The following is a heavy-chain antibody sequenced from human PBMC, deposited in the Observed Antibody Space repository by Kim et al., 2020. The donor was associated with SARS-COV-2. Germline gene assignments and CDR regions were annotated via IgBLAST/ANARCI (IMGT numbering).Heavy chain of an antibody. V-gene: IGHV4-59*01. CDR3: ARVGRDYSSRGCYRVPYYYYGLDV. J-gene: IGHJ6*02. CDR2: IDDTGST. CDR1: DGSISPYY. D-gene: IGHD3-22*01. Sequence: SETLSLTCTVSDGSISPYYWSWIRQPPGKGLEWLGYIDDTGSTSSQPSLKTRVTLSIDTSNNRFSLRLTSVTAADTAIYYCARVGRDYSSRGCYRVPYYYYGLDVWGQGTAVTVS.